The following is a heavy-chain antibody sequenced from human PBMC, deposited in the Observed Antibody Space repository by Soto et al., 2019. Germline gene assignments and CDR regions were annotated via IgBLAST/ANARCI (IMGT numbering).Heavy chain of an antibody. CDR2: ISSNGGST. Sequence: GGSVRLSCSASGFPFSSYAMHLVRQSPGKGLEYVSSISSNGGSTYYADSVKGRFTISRDNSKNTLYLQMSSLRAEDTAVYYCVKGDYDFWSGYLRNPAYGMDVSGQGTTVTVSS. CDR3: VKGDYDFWSGYLRNPAYGMDV. CDR1: GFPFSSYA. V-gene: IGHV3-64D*06. D-gene: IGHD3-3*01. J-gene: IGHJ6*02.